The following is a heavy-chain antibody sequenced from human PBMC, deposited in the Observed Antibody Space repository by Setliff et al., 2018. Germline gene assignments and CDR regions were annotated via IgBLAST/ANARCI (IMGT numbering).Heavy chain of an antibody. CDR1: GGSFSGYY. CDR3: ARSFSRREKFLLDY. V-gene: IGHV4-34*01. J-gene: IGHJ4*02. CDR2: IYSSGST. Sequence: SETLSLTCAVYGGSFSGYYWSWIRQPPGKGLEWIGCIYSSGSTYYNPSLKSRVSISVDTSKNQFSLKVSSVTAADTAVYYCARSFSRREKFLLDYWGQGALVTVSS.